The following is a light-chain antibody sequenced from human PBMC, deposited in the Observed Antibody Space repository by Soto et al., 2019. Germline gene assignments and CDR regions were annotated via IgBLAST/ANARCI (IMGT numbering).Light chain of an antibody. Sequence: DIQMTQSPSTLSASVGDRVTITCRASQSISRSLAWYQQNPGKAPKLLIFDASSLESGVPSRFSGSGSVTEFTLTISSLQPDDFATYYCQHYNDFLLIFGPGTTVDIK. J-gene: IGKJ3*01. CDR3: QHYNDFLLI. V-gene: IGKV1-5*01. CDR1: QSISRS. CDR2: DAS.